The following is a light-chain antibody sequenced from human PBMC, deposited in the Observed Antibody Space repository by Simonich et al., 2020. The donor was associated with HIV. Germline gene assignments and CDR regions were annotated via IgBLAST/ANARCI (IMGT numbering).Light chain of an antibody. CDR3: QQYNNWPLT. V-gene: IGKV3-15*01. CDR2: GAS. J-gene: IGKJ3*01. CDR1: QSVSSN. Sequence: EIVMTQYAATLSVSPGERATLSCRASQSVSSNLARYQQKPGQAPRLLIFGASTRATGIPARFSGSGSGTEFTLTISSMQSEDFAVYYCQQYNNWPLTFGPGTKVDIK.